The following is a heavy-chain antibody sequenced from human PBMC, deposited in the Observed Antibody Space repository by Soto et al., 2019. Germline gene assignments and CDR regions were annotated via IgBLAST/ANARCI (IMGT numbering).Heavy chain of an antibody. J-gene: IGHJ4*02. V-gene: IGHV4-4*02. CDR2: MRHSGGN. Sequence: QVQLQESGPGLVKPSGTLSLTCAVSSGSISSTNLWCWVRQPPGKRLEWIGEMRHSGGNNYNPSLKSRVTISIDKSKNEISLNLSSVTAADTAVYYCAGQCDNIGYTWECWGQGTLVTVSS. CDR3: AGQCDNIGYTWEC. D-gene: IGHD5-18*01. CDR1: SGSISSTNL.